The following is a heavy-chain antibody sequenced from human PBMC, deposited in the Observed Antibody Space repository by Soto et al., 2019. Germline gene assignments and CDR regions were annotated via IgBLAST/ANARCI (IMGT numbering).Heavy chain of an antibody. Sequence: VQSGAELKKPGASVKVSCQASGYTFSNYDMNWVRPATGQGPEWIGWVNPNNGDTGYAQKFQGRVTLTTDISTTTAYMELTSLRSEDTASYYCAKVSRKGSAIDFDYWGQGTLITVSS. V-gene: IGHV1-8*01. D-gene: IGHD3-10*01. CDR1: GYTFSNYD. J-gene: IGHJ4*02. CDR2: VNPNNGDT. CDR3: AKVSRKGSAIDFDY.